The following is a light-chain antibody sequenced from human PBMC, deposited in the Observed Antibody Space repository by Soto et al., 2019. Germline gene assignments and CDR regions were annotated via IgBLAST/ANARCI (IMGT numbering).Light chain of an antibody. V-gene: IGKV3-11*01. CDR1: QSVSSY. CDR3: QQRSKWPPLT. Sequence: EIVLTQSPATLSLSPGERATLSCRASQSVSSYLAWYQQNPGQAPRLLIYDASNRATGIPARFSGSGSGTDFTLTISSLEPEDFAVYYCQQRSKWPPLTFGGGTKVEIK. J-gene: IGKJ4*01. CDR2: DAS.